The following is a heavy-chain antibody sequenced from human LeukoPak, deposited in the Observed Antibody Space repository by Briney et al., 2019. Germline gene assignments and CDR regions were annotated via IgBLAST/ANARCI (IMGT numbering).Heavy chain of an antibody. Sequence: SETLSLTCTVSGGSISSYYWSWIRQPPGKGLEWIGYIYYSGSTNYNPSLKSRVTISVDTSKNQFSLKLSSVTAADTAVYYCARAGWERFLGWSFDYWGQGTLVTVSS. CDR2: IYYSGST. J-gene: IGHJ4*02. CDR3: ARAGWERFLGWSFDY. V-gene: IGHV4-59*01. CDR1: GGSISSYY. D-gene: IGHD3-3*01.